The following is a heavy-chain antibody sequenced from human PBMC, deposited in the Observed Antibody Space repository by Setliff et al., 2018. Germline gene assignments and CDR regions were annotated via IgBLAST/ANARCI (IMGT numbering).Heavy chain of an antibody. D-gene: IGHD6-19*01. CDR3: ARRTGFAVAGFDY. J-gene: IGHJ4*01. CDR1: GYTFARHW. CDR2: IYPGDSET. Sequence: PGASLTLSCQGSGYTFARHWIAWVRQVPGKGLEWMAIIYPGDSETRYNPSFQGQVTISADKSINTAYLQWSSLKASDTAIYFCARRTGFAVAGFDYWGRGTLVTVSS. V-gene: IGHV5-51*01.